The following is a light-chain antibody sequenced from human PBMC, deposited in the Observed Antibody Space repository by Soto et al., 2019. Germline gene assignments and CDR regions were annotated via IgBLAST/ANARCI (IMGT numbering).Light chain of an antibody. V-gene: IGLV1-47*01. CDR2: RNN. Sequence: QSVLTQPPSASGTPGQRVTICCSGSSSNIGSNYVYWYQQLPGTAPKLHIYRNNQRPSGVPDRFSGSKSGTSASLAISGLRSDDEADYYCAAWDDSLSAFYVFGTGTKVTLL. CDR1: SSNIGSNY. CDR3: AAWDDSLSAFYV. J-gene: IGLJ1*01.